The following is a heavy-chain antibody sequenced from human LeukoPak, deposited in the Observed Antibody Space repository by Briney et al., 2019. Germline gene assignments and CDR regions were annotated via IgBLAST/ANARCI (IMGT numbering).Heavy chain of an antibody. D-gene: IGHD4-17*01. V-gene: IGHV3-30*18. CDR3: AKDAVVGTVTLFYYYYYMDV. J-gene: IGHJ6*03. CDR2: ISDDGRNR. CDR1: GFTFSSYG. Sequence: GGSLRLSCAASGFTFSSYGMHWVRQAPGKGLEWVAVISDDGRNRYYADSVKGRLTISRDNSKNTLYLEIHSLRAEDTAVYYCAKDAVVGTVTLFYYYYYMDVWGKGATVIVSS.